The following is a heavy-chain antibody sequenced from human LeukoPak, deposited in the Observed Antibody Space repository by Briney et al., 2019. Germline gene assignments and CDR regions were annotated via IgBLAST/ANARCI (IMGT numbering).Heavy chain of an antibody. CDR2: VNQDGSEQ. D-gene: IGHD6-13*01. Sequence: PGGSLRLSCVVSGFTSSSYWMSWVRQAPWKGLAWVANVNQDGSEQYYLDSVKGRFIISKDNAKNSLYLQMNSLRVEDTAVYYCARAAAAGTVDYWGQGTLVIVSS. CDR1: GFTSSSYW. J-gene: IGHJ4*02. V-gene: IGHV3-7*01. CDR3: ARAAAAGTVDY.